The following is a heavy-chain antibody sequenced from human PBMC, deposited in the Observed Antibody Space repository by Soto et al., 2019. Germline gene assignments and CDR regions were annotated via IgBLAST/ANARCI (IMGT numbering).Heavy chain of an antibody. D-gene: IGHD3-9*01. CDR2: IYYSGST. Sequence: QVQLQESGPGLVKPEETLSLTCTVSGGSITSSYWSWIRQPPGKGLEWIGYIYYSGSTNYNPSLKSRVTISVDTSKNQFSLNLSSVTAADTAVYFCARGLRYFDWWGQGTLVTVSS. V-gene: IGHV4-59*01. CDR3: ARGLRYFDW. J-gene: IGHJ4*02. CDR1: GGSITSSY.